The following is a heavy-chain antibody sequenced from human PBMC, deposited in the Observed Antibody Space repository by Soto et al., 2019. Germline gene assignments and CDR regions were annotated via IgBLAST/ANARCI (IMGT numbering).Heavy chain of an antibody. CDR1: GGTFRNSA. CDR3: ARDLSHYYDSSGYYPYYFDY. J-gene: IGHJ4*02. CDR2: IMPIFRTP. D-gene: IGHD3-22*01. V-gene: IGHV1-69*13. Sequence: ASVKVSCKASGGTFRNSAISWVRQAPGQGLEWMGGIMPIFRTPDYAQKFQGRVTVTADESTSTAYMELSSLRSEDTSVYYCARDLSHYYDSSGYYPYYFDYWGQGTLVTVSS.